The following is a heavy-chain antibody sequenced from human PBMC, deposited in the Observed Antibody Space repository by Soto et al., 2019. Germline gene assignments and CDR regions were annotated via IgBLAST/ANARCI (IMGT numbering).Heavy chain of an antibody. CDR2: INPSGGST. Sequence: QVQLVQSGAEVKKPGASVKVSCKASGYTFTSYYMHWVRQAPGQGLEWMGIINPSGGSTSYAQKFQGRVTMTRDTSTSTVYMELSSLRSEDTAVYYCARDPRVVRDYYYSEQQLVYYYYYYMDVWGKGTTVTVSS. J-gene: IGHJ6*03. CDR3: ARDPRVVRDYYYSEQQLVYYYYYYMDV. D-gene: IGHD6-13*01. CDR1: GYTFTSYY. V-gene: IGHV1-46*03.